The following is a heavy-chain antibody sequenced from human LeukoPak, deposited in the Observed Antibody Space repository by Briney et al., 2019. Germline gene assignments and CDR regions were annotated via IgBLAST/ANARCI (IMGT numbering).Heavy chain of an antibody. CDR2: IQYSGTT. D-gene: IGHD6-13*01. J-gene: IGHJ4*02. V-gene: IGHV4-59*01. CDR1: SGSITGYY. Sequence: SETQSLTCTVSSGSITGYYWAWIRQPPGKGLEWIGYIQYSGTTEYNPSLASRASISVDTAKDQFSLNLRSVTAADTAVYYCARDRAAGTLDFWGQGTLVTVSS. CDR3: ARDRAAGTLDF.